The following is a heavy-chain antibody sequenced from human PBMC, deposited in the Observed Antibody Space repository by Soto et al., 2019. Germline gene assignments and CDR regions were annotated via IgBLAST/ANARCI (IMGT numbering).Heavy chain of an antibody. J-gene: IGHJ6*03. Sequence: SETLSLTCAVYGGSFSGYYWSWIRQHPGKGLEWIGYIYYSGSTYYNPSLKSRVTISVDTSKNQFSLKLSSVTAADTAVYYCARLDYDFWSGYYSYYYYYMDVWGKGTTVTVSS. CDR2: IYYSGST. V-gene: IGHV4-34*01. CDR3: ARLDYDFWSGYYSYYYYYMDV. CDR1: GGSFSGYY. D-gene: IGHD3-3*01.